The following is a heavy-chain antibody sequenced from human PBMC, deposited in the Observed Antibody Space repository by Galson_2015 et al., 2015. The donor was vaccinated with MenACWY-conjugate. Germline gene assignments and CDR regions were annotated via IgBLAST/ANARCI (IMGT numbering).Heavy chain of an antibody. CDR3: VRGSSGWRGMDI. D-gene: IGHD6-19*01. V-gene: IGHV3-74*03. CDR1: GFAFRDFC. CDR2: ICAGGISI. Sequence: SLRLSCAASGFAFRDFCMHWVRQAPGKGLECVSRICAGGISIMYGDSVRGRFTISRDDAENTLYLQMDSLRADDTAVYFCVRGSSGWRGMDIWGQGTPVTVSS. J-gene: IGHJ6*02.